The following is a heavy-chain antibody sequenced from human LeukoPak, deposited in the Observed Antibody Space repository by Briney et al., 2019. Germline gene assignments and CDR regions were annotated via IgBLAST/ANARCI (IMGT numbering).Heavy chain of an antibody. CDR3: ATRHSIGYYASPAPFDI. CDR2: IYYSGST. D-gene: IGHD3-22*01. CDR1: GGSISSYY. J-gene: IGHJ3*02. Sequence: SETLSLTRTVSGGSISSYYWSWIRQPPGKGLEWIGDIYYSGSTNYNPSLKSRVTISVDTSKNQFSLKLSSVPAADTAVYYCATRHSIGYYASPAPFDIWGQGTMVTVSS. V-gene: IGHV4-59*01.